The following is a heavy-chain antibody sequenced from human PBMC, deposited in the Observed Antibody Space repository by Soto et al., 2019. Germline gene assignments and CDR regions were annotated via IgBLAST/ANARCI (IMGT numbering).Heavy chain of an antibody. Sequence: GGALRGSCVASVFTLSSYHMDWVRQAPGKGLEWVPYIHIISINIYYADSVKGRFTISRDNAKNSLYLQMDSLRAEDTAVYYCARDGSTGTTNYHYAMDVWGQGTTVTVSS. J-gene: IGHJ6*02. CDR3: ARDGSTGTTNYHYAMDV. CDR1: VFTLSSYH. V-gene: IGHV3-48*03. CDR2: IHIISINI. D-gene: IGHD4-17*01.